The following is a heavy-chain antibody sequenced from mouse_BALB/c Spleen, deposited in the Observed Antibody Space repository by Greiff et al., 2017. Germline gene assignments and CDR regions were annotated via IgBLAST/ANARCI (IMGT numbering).Heavy chain of an antibody. CDR3: ARNPYYGSSYDYAMDY. Sequence: VQRVESGPGLVQPSQSLSITCTVSGFSLTSYGVHWVRQSPGKGLEWLGVIWSGGSTDYNAAFISRLSISKDNSKSQVFFKMNSLQANDTAIYYCARNPYYGSSYDYAMDYWGQGTSVTVSS. CDR1: GFSLTSYG. CDR2: IWSGGST. D-gene: IGHD1-1*01. J-gene: IGHJ4*01. V-gene: IGHV2-2*02.